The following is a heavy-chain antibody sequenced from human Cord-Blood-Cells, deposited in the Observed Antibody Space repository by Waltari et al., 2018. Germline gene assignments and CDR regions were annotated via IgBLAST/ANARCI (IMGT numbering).Heavy chain of an antibody. CDR1: WFTVSCNY. CDR2: IYSGGST. CDR3: ARDTNGSGSDAFDI. V-gene: IGHV3-53*01. Sequence: EVQLVESGGGLIQPGGSLSSSCAASWFTVSCNYIRGVRQAPGKGLEWVSVIYSGGSTYYADSVKGRFTISRDNSKNTLYLQMNSLRAEDTAVYYCARDTNGSGSDAFDIWGQGTMVTVSS. J-gene: IGHJ3*02. D-gene: IGHD3-10*01.